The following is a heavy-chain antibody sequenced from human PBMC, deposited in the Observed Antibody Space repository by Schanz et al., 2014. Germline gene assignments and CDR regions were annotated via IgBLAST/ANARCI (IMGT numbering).Heavy chain of an antibody. Sequence: EVQLVESGGGLIQPGGSLRLSCVVSGFNFRNYWMSWVRQAPGKGLEWVASIKQEGDEKNYVDSVKGRFTISRDNAKKSLFLQMNSLRADDTAVYYCVRDRGFCANDICWLRYYMDVWGNGTTXTVSS. J-gene: IGHJ6*03. CDR1: GFNFRNYW. CDR3: VRDRGFCANDICWLRYYMDV. D-gene: IGHD2-8*01. V-gene: IGHV3-7*01. CDR2: IKQEGDEK.